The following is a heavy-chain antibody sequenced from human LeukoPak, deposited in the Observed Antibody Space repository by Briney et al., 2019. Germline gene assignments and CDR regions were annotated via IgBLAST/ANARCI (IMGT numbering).Heavy chain of an antibody. V-gene: IGHV4-30-4*08. CDR1: GGSISSGDYY. D-gene: IGHD1-26*01. Sequence: PSETLSLTCTVSGGSISSGDYYWSWIRQPPGKGLERIGYIYYSGSTYYNPSLKSRVTISVDTSKNQFSLKLSSVTAADTAVYYCARGDYSGSYTDYFDYWGQGTLVTVSS. J-gene: IGHJ4*02. CDR2: IYYSGST. CDR3: ARGDYSGSYTDYFDY.